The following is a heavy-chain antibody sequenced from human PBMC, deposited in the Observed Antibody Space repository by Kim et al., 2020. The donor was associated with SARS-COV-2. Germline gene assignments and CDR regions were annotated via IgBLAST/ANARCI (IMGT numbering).Heavy chain of an antibody. CDR1: GFTFSSYS. CDR3: ARGVWVTSFYYYYYGMDV. Sequence: GGSLRLSCAASGFTFSSYSMNWVRQAPGKGLEWVSSISSSSSYIYYADSVKGRFTISRDNAKNSLYLQMNSLRAEDTAVDYCARGVWVTSFYYYYYGMDVWGQGTTVTVSS. V-gene: IGHV3-21*01. J-gene: IGHJ6*02. D-gene: IGHD2-2*01. CDR2: ISSSSSYI.